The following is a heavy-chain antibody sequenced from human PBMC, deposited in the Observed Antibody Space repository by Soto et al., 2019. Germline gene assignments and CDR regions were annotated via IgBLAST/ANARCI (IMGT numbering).Heavy chain of an antibody. Sequence: GGSLRLSCAASGFTFSSYGMHWVRQAPGKGLEWVAVISYDGSNKYYADSVKGRFTISRDNSKNTLYLQMNSLRAGDTAVYYCAKDDSGSYFYYYYGMDVWGQGTTVTVSS. CDR1: GFTFSSYG. V-gene: IGHV3-30*18. D-gene: IGHD1-26*01. CDR3: AKDDSGSYFYYYYGMDV. J-gene: IGHJ6*02. CDR2: ISYDGSNK.